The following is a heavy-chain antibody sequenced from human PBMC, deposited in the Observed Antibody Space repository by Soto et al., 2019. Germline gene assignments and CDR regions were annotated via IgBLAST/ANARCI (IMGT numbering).Heavy chain of an antibody. V-gene: IGHV6-1*01. CDR3: ARGGIAVAGTNSYFDY. CDR2: TYYRSKWYN. D-gene: IGHD6-19*01. Sequence: SQTLSLTCAISGDSVSSNSAAWNWIRQSPSRGLEWLGRTYYRSKWYNDYAVSVKSRITINPDTSKNPFSLQLNSVTPEDTAVYYCARGGIAVAGTNSYFDYWGQGTLVTVSS. J-gene: IGHJ4*02. CDR1: GDSVSSNSAA.